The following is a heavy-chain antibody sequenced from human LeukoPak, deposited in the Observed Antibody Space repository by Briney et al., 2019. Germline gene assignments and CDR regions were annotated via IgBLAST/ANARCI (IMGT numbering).Heavy chain of an antibody. CDR3: TRLFAGNWFDP. V-gene: IGHV3-73*01. CDR1: GFTFSSYS. J-gene: IGHJ5*02. Sequence: GGSLRLSCAASGFTFSSYSMNRVRQASGKGLEWVGRIRSKANSYATAYAASVKGRFIISRDDSKNTAYLQMNSLKTEDTAVYYCTRLFAGNWFDPWGQGTLVTVSS. CDR2: IRSKANSYAT.